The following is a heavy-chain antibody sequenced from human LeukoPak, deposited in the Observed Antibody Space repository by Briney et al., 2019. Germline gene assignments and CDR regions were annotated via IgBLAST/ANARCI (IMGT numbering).Heavy chain of an antibody. CDR1: GFTFSSYS. D-gene: IGHD5-18*01. CDR3: ARGLDDGYSYGLDY. Sequence: GGSLRLSCAASGFTFSSYSMNWVRQAPGKGLEWVSDISSSGTTIHYADSVKGRFTISRDNAKNSLYLKMSSLRAEDTAVYYCARGLDDGYSYGLDYWGQGTLVTVSS. J-gene: IGHJ4*02. CDR2: ISSSGTTI. V-gene: IGHV3-48*04.